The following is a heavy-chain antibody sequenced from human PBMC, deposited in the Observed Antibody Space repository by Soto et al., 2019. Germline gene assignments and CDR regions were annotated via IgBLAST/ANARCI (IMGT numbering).Heavy chain of an antibody. CDR3: ARSVAVPGAHIDY. D-gene: IGHD6-19*01. Sequence: SDTLSLTCSVPGGSISGSYWSWIRQSPGKGLEWLGYVYYTGSTNYSPSLRSRVSISVDTSKNEFSLRLSSVTAADTAVYFCARSVAVPGAHIDYWGQGTQVTVSS. CDR2: VYYTGST. CDR1: GGSISGSY. J-gene: IGHJ4*02. V-gene: IGHV4-59*07.